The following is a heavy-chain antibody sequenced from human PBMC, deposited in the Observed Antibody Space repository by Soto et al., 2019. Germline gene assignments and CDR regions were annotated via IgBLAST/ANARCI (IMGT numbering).Heavy chain of an antibody. J-gene: IGHJ4*02. V-gene: IGHV3-23*01. CDR3: VKTESFNGYYNAFDC. CDR1: GFPFSGYA. Sequence: EVQLSESGGGLVQPGGSLRLSCAASGFPFSGYAVTWVRQAPGKGLEWVSAISGGGGSTYYADSVKGRFTISRDSSKNTVYLQMHSLRAEDTAVYYCVKTESFNGYYNAFDCWGQGTRVTVSS. CDR2: ISGGGGST. D-gene: IGHD3-9*01.